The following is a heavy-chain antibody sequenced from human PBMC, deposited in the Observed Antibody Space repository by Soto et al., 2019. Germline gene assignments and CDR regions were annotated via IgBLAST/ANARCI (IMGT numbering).Heavy chain of an antibody. J-gene: IGHJ6*02. D-gene: IGHD2-21*02. CDR3: AREDDGGDPDYYGLDV. CDR1: GGSISSDNYH. Sequence: QVQLQESGPGLVKPSQTLSLTCTVSGGSISSDNYHWTWMRQGPGQGLEGSGYIYCSGRIFYNPSCERRVTLSVDTSKNPFSLQASSPTAADTAVYVCAREDDGGDPDYYGLDVWGQGPTFTVSS. CDR2: IYCSGRI. V-gene: IGHV4-30-4*08.